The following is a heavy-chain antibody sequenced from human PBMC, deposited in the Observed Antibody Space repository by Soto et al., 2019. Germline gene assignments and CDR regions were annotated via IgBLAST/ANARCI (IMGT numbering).Heavy chain of an antibody. J-gene: IGHJ6*02. CDR3: AGGRYYYAMDA. D-gene: IGHD3-10*01. Sequence: ASVKVSCKASGHTFIGYYLHCVLQAPGQGLEWMGWINPNSGGTNLPLRFQGRVTMTRDTSVSTVYVELSGLTSDDTAVYYCAGGRYYYAMDAWGRGTTVTVSS. CDR1: GHTFIGYY. V-gene: IGHV1-2*02. CDR2: INPNSGGT.